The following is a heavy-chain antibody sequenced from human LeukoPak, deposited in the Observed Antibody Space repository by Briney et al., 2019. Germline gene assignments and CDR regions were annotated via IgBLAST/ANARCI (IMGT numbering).Heavy chain of an antibody. CDR1: GGSFSGYY. CDR2: IYHSGST. CDR3: ASGAGTVGNFDY. D-gene: IGHD6-19*01. J-gene: IGHJ4*02. Sequence: PSETLSLTCAVYGGSFSGYYWSWIRQPPGKGLEWIGYIYHSGSTYYNPSLKSRVTISVDRSKNQFSLKLSSVTAADTAVYYCASGAGTVGNFDYWGQGTLVTASS. V-gene: IGHV4-34*01.